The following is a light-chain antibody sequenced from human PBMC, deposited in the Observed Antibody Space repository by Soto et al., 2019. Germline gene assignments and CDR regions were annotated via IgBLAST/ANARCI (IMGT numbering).Light chain of an antibody. J-gene: IGKJ1*01. CDR1: QSISIW. Sequence: DIPMTQSPSTLSASVGDRVTITCRASQSISIWLAWYQQKPGKAPNLLIYKASSLENGVPSRFSGSGSGTEFTLTISSLQPDDFAIYYCQQYNRYSSNSWTFGQGTKVEFK. CDR2: KAS. CDR3: QQYNRYSSNSWT. V-gene: IGKV1-5*03.